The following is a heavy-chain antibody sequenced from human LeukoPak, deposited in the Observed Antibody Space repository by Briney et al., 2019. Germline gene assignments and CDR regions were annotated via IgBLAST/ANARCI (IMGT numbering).Heavy chain of an antibody. Sequence: ASVKVCCEASGYTFTSYGISWVRQAPGQGLEWMGWISAYNGNTNYAQKLQGRVTMTTDTSTSTAYMELRSLRSDDTAVYYCARDWSYCSSTSCRNLNWFDPWGQGTLVTVSS. CDR2: ISAYNGNT. CDR3: ARDWSYCSSTSCRNLNWFDP. V-gene: IGHV1-18*01. D-gene: IGHD2-2*01. J-gene: IGHJ5*02. CDR1: GYTFTSYG.